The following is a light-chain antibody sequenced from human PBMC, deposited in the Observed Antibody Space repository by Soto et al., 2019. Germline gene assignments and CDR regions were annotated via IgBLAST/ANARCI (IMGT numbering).Light chain of an antibody. V-gene: IGKV3-11*01. CDR3: HQRQSWPRT. CDR2: QTS. J-gene: IGKJ1*01. Sequence: EIVLTQSPATLSSFPGDRVTLSCRASQYINTRLAWYQHRPGQAPRLLIYQTSIRAAGIPARFSASGSGTDFTLTSSDVQPEDFALYYCHQRQSWPRTFGQGNKVDI. CDR1: QYINTR.